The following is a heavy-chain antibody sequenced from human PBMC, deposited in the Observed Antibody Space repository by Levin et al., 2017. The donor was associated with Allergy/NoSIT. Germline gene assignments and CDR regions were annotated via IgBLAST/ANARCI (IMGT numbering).Heavy chain of an antibody. CDR3: VRGGGYYGSW. D-gene: IGHD3-10*01. CDR1: GFTFSDYW. V-gene: IGHV3-7*05. J-gene: IGHJ4*02. Sequence: PGVSLRLSCEASGFTFSDYWMSWVRQPSGKGLEWVARINKGRNEISYVDSVKGRFTISRDDGKKSLYLQMNSLRVEDTAVYYCVRGGGYYGSWWGQGALVTVSS. CDR2: INKGRNEI.